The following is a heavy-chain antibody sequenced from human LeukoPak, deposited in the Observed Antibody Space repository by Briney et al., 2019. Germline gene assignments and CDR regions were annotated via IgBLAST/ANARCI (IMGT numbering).Heavy chain of an antibody. J-gene: IGHJ4*02. CDR3: AREPLYYYDSSGPDY. CDR2: INPSGDST. CDR1: GYTFTSYY. D-gene: IGHD3-22*01. Sequence: GASVKVSCKASGYTFTSYYMHWVRQAPGQGLEWMGIINPSGDSTSYAQKFQGRVTMTRDTSTSTVYMELSSLRSEDTAVYYCAREPLYYYDSSGPDYWGQGTLVTVSS. V-gene: IGHV1-46*01.